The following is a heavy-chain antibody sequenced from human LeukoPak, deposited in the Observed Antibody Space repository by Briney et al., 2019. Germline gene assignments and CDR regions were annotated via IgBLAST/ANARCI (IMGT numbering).Heavy chain of an antibody. D-gene: IGHD3-22*01. V-gene: IGHV4-34*01. CDR2: INHSGST. Sequence: SETLSLTCAVYGGSFSGYYWSWIRQPPGKGLEWIGEINHSGSTNYNPSLKSRVTISVDTSKNQFSLKLSSVTAADTAVYYCARAFRWYYDSSGYYPYWGQGTLVTVSS. CDR3: ARAFRWYYDSSGYYPY. J-gene: IGHJ4*02. CDR1: GGSFSGYY.